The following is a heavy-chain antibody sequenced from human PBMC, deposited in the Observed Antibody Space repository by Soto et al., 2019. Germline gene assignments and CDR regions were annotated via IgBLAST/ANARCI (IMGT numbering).Heavy chain of an antibody. D-gene: IGHD3-10*01. CDR1: GYTFTSYG. CDR3: ARDYYGSGRLNAHNWFDP. J-gene: IGHJ5*02. V-gene: IGHV1-18*01. Sequence: QVQLVQSGAEVKKPGASVKVSCKASGYTFTSYGISWVRQAPGQGLEWMGWISAYNGNTNYAQKLQGRVTMTTDTSTSTAYMEVRSLRSDDTAMYYCARDYYGSGRLNAHNWFDPWGQGTLVTVSS. CDR2: ISAYNGNT.